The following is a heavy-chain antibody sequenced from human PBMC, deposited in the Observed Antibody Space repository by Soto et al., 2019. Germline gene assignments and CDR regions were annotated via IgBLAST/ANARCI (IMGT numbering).Heavy chain of an antibody. D-gene: IGHD3-22*01. CDR1: GYTFTSYY. CDR2: INPSGGST. V-gene: IGHV1-46*01. J-gene: IGHJ4*02. CDR3: ATDRLYYYDSSGYYHFGY. Sequence: ASVKVSCKASGYTFTSYYMHWVRQAPGQGLEWMGIINPSGGSTSYAQKFQGRVTMTRDTSTSTVYMELSSLRSEDTAVYYCATDRLYYYDSSGYYHFGYWGEGTRVTVSS.